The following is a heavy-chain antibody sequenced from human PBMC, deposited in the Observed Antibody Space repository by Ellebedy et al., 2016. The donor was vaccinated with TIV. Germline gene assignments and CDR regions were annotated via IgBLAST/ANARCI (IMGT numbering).Heavy chain of an antibody. J-gene: IGHJ4*02. V-gene: IGHV3-23*02. CDR2: ISASGGST. CDR1: GFTFSRYA. Sequence: GESLKISCAASGFTFSRYAMSWVRQAPGKGLEWVSAISASGGSTYYRDSVKGRLSISRDNSKNRLYLQMNILRAKDTATYYCAKVGHDQGDYGLSYVDHWGQGTLVTVSS. CDR3: AKVGHDQGDYGLSYVDH. D-gene: IGHD4-17*01.